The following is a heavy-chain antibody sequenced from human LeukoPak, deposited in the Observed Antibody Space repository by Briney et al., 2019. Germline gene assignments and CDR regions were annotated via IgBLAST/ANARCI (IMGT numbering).Heavy chain of an antibody. V-gene: IGHV2-70*11. D-gene: IGHD2-21*01. Sequence: SGPTLVNPTQTLTLTCTFSGFSLSPSAVSVTWIRQPPGKALEWLARIDWDDDKYYSTSLKTRLTISKDTSRNQVVLTMTNMDPVDTATYYCARIGGGTYYYFDYWGQGSLVTVSS. CDR1: GFSLSPSAVS. CDR2: IDWDDDK. J-gene: IGHJ4*02. CDR3: ARIGGGTYYYFDY.